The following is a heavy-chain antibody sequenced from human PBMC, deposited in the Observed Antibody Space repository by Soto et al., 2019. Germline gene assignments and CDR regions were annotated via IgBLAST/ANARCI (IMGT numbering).Heavy chain of an antibody. CDR2: ITGSGDST. CDR3: ARDTDGLHY. CDR1: GLTFSTYA. V-gene: IGHV3-23*01. J-gene: IGHJ4*02. Sequence: AGGSLRLSCVASGLTFSTYAMTWVRQAPGKGLEWISTITGSGDSTYSADPVKGRFTVSRDNAKNTLYLQMNSLRADDTTVYYCARDTDGLHYWGQGTLVTVSS.